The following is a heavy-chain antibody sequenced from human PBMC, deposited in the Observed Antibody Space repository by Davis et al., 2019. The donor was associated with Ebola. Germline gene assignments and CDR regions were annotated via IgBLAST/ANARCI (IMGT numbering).Heavy chain of an antibody. V-gene: IGHV1-46*01. CDR3: ARVGMTTVTTETFDY. CDR2: INPSGGST. J-gene: IGHJ4*02. CDR1: GYTFTSYY. D-gene: IGHD4-11*01. Sequence: ASVKVSCKASGYTFTSYYMHWVRHAPGQGLEWMGIINPSGGSTSYAQKFQGRVTMTRDTSTSTVYMELSSLRSEDTAVYYCARVGMTTVTTETFDYWGQGTLVTVSS.